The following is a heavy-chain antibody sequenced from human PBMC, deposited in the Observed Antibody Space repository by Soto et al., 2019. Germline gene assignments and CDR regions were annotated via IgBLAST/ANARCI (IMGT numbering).Heavy chain of an antibody. CDR3: AEAEVGYCSSASCRATADV. J-gene: IGHJ6*02. Sequence: GGSLRLSCAASGFTFSSYGMHWVRQAPGKGLGWVAVISYDGSKKYYADSVKGRFTISRDNSKNTLYLQMNSLRAEDTAVYSCAEAEVGYCSSASCRATADVWGLGTTVTV. CDR2: ISYDGSKK. D-gene: IGHD2-2*01. V-gene: IGHV3-30*18. CDR1: GFTFSSYG.